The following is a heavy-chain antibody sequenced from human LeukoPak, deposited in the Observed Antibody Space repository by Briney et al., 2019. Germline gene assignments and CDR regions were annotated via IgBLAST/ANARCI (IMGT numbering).Heavy chain of an antibody. CDR3: HAVDTAMIFDY. V-gene: IGHV7-4-1*02. J-gene: IGHJ4*02. Sequence: ASVKVSCKASGYTFTSYAMNWVRQAPGQGLEWMGWINTNTGNPTYAQGFTGRFVFSLDTSVSTAYLQISSLKAEDTAVYYCHAVDTAMIFDYWGQGTLVTASS. D-gene: IGHD5-18*01. CDR2: INTNTGNP. CDR1: GYTFTSYA.